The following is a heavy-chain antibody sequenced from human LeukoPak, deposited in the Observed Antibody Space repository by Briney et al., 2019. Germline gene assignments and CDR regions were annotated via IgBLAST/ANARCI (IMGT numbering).Heavy chain of an antibody. V-gene: IGHV3-30-3*01. CDR1: GFTFSSYA. D-gene: IGHD3-3*01. Sequence: GGSLRLSCAASGFTFSSYAMHWVRQAPAKGLEWVAVISYDGSNKYYADSVKGRFTISRDNSKNTLYLQMNSLRAEDTAVYYCARDQYYDFWSGYLDYWGQGTLVTVSS. CDR2: ISYDGSNK. CDR3: ARDQYYDFWSGYLDY. J-gene: IGHJ4*02.